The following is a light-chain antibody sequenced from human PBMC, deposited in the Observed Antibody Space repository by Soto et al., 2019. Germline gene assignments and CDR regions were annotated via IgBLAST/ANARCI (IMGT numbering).Light chain of an antibody. CDR2: SNN. J-gene: IGLJ2*01. V-gene: IGLV1-44*01. Sequence: QSVLTQPPSASGTPGQRVTISCSGSSSNIGSNNVNSYQQVPGTAPKLLIYSNNQRPSGVPDRFSGSNSCTSASLAISGLQSEDEADYYCAAWDATLNGLFGGGTKLTVL. CDR1: SSNIGSNN. CDR3: AAWDATLNGL.